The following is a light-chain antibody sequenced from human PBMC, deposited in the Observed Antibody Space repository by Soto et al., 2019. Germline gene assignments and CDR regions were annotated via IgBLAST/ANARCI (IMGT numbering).Light chain of an antibody. Sequence: EIVMTQSPATLSVSPGERATLSCRASQSVNSNYLAWYQQKPGQAPRLLISDTSNRATGIPARFSGSGSGTDFTLTISRLEPEDFAVYYCQQYGSSLWTFGQGTKVDIK. CDR2: DTS. V-gene: IGKV3-20*01. CDR1: QSVNSNY. CDR3: QQYGSSLWT. J-gene: IGKJ1*01.